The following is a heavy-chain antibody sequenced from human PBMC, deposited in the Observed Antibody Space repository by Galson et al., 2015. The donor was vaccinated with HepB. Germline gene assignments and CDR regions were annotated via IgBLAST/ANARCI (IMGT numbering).Heavy chain of an antibody. CDR2: IIPIFGTA. D-gene: IGHD3-3*01. V-gene: IGHV1-69*06. CDR3: AREADDFWSGYYNRGGWFDP. J-gene: IGHJ5*02. Sequence: SVKVPCKASGGTFSSYAISWVRQAPGQGLEWMGGIIPIFGTANYAQKFQGRVTITADKSTSTAYMELSSLRSEDTALYYCAREADDFWSGYYNRGGWFDPWGQGTLVTVSS. CDR1: GGTFSSYA.